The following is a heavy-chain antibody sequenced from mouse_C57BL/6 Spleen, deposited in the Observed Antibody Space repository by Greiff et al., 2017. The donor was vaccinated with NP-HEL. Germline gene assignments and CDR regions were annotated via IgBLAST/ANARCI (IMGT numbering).Heavy chain of an antibody. J-gene: IGHJ1*03. V-gene: IGHV2-9*01. Sequence: QVQLQQSGPGLVAPSQSLSITCTVSGFSLTSYGVDWVRQPPGKGLEWLGVIWGGGSTNYNSALMSRLSISKDNSKSQVFLTMNSLQTDDTAMYYCAKHYGSSYSYWYFDVWGTGTTVTVSS. CDR1: GFSLTSYG. CDR2: IWGGGST. D-gene: IGHD1-1*01. CDR3: AKHYGSSYSYWYFDV.